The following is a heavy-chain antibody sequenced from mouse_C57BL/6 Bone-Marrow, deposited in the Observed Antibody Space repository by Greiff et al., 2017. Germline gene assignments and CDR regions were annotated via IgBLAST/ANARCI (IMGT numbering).Heavy chain of an antibody. Sequence: VQLQPPGAELVKPGASVKLSCKASGYTFTSYWLHWVKQRPGQGLEWIGMIHPNSCSTNYNEKFKSKATLTVAKSSSTAYMQLSSLTSEDYAVDDCASDGWLLPWFDYWGQGTLVTVSA. V-gene: IGHV1-64*01. CDR2: IHPNSCST. CDR3: ASDGWLLPWFDY. CDR1: GYTFTSYW. D-gene: IGHD2-3*01. J-gene: IGHJ3*01.